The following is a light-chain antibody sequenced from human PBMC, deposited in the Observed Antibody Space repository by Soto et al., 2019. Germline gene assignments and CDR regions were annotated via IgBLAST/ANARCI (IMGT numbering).Light chain of an antibody. CDR1: QSLGSW. CDR3: QQYHNYFPT. V-gene: IGKV1-5*01. J-gene: IGKJ1*01. CDR2: DAS. Sequence: DMQMTQSGSTMSVSVGDSVTIPCSACQSLGSWLAWFQQKPARAPKLLIYDASTLGSGVPARFSGSGSGTEFTLTISSLQPDDFATYYCQQYHNYFPTFGQGTKVDIK.